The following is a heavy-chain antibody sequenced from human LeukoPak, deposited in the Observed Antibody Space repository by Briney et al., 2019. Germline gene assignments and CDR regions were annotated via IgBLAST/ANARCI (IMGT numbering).Heavy chain of an antibody. CDR1: GFTVSSNY. D-gene: IGHD3-22*01. CDR2: ISSSSSYI. CDR3: ARNWASADYYDSSVGAFDI. Sequence: PGGSLRLSCAASGFTVSSNYMSWVRQAPGKGLEWVSPISSSSSYIYYADSVKGRFTISRDNAKNSLYLQMNSLRAEDTAVYYCARNWASADYYDSSVGAFDIWGQGTMVTVSS. J-gene: IGHJ3*02. V-gene: IGHV3-21*01.